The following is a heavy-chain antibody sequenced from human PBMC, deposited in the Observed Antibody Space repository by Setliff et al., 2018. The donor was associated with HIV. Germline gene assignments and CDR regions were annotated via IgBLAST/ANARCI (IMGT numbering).Heavy chain of an antibody. CDR2: TKEDAGEK. V-gene: IGHV3-7*01. CDR1: GFIFSRYW. J-gene: IGHJ6*02. D-gene: IGHD2-2*01. CDR3: ARDGGSTSWNFLYYYGMDV. Sequence: GGSLRLSCAASGFIFSRYWMGWVRQAPGKGLEWVANTKEDAGEKNYVDSVKGRFTISRDNARNSVYLQMNSLRAEDTAVYYCARDGGSTSWNFLYYYGMDVWGQGTTVTVSS.